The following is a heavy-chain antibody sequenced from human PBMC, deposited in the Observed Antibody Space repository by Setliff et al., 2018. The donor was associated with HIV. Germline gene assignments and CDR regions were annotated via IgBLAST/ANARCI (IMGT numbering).Heavy chain of an antibody. CDR1: GFTFSSYG. Sequence: GGSLRLSCAASGFTFSSYGMNWVRQAPGKGLEWVSYISSSGSTIYYADSVKGRFTISRDNAKNSLYLQMNSLRAEDTAVYFCASTGLLLPRFGASYYYYGMDVWGQGTTVTVSS. D-gene: IGHD3-10*01. V-gene: IGHV3-48*03. J-gene: IGHJ6*02. CDR3: ASTGLLLPRFGASYYYYGMDV. CDR2: ISSSGSTI.